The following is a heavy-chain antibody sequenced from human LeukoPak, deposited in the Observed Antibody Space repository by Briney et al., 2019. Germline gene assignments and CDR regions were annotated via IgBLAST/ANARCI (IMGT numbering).Heavy chain of an antibody. Sequence: PGGSLRLSCAASGFTFSSYAMSWVRQAPGKGLEWVLAISGSGGSTYYADSVKGRFTISRDNSKNTLYLQMNSLRAEDTAVYYCAKDGSRVDYYGSGSPGWYFDYWGQGTLVTVSS. CDR1: GFTFSSYA. J-gene: IGHJ4*02. D-gene: IGHD3-10*01. V-gene: IGHV3-23*01. CDR3: AKDGSRVDYYGSGSPGWYFDY. CDR2: ISGSGGST.